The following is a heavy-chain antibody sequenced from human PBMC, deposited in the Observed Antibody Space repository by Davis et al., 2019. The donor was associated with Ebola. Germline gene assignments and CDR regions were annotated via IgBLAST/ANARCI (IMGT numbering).Heavy chain of an antibody. CDR1: GFTFTSSA. Sequence: AASVKVSCKASGFTFTSSAIQWVRQARGQSLEWIGSIVAGNGNTKYSQKFQGRVTITRDTSASTAYMELSSLRSEDTAVYYCARVNWTQGIGYNWFDPWGQGTLVTVSS. V-gene: IGHV1-3*01. CDR3: ARVNWTQGIGYNWFDP. D-gene: IGHD1-20*01. J-gene: IGHJ5*02. CDR2: IVAGNGNT.